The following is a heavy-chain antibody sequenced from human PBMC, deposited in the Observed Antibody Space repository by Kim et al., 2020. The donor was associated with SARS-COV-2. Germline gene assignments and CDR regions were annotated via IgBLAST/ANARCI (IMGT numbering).Heavy chain of an antibody. D-gene: IGHD3-10*01. V-gene: IGHV3-30*04. CDR2: ISIDGSNE. CDR1: GFIFSSYA. J-gene: IGHJ6*02. Sequence: GGSLRLSCSASGFIFSSYAMFWVRQAPDKGLEWLAVISIDGSNEYYEESVQGRFTVSRDNVKKTMYLQMNSLRPEDTAVYYCARDLKPVIRGMTKKTNYYSGMDVWGQGTTVIVSS. CDR3: ARDLKPVIRGMTKKTNYYSGMDV.